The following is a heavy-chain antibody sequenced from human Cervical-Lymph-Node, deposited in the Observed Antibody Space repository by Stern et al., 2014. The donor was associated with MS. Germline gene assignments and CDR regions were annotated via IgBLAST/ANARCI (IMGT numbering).Heavy chain of an antibody. V-gene: IGHV3-66*01. CDR3: AREIAGRRFED. CDR2: IHTVGTT. J-gene: IGHJ4*02. CDR1: GFPVGASY. D-gene: IGHD6-6*01. Sequence: DQLVQSGGGLVQPGGSLRLSCEASGFPVGASYMNWVRQAPGKGLEWVSRIHTVGTTHYADSVKGRFTISRANAKNALYLQMDRLTVEDTAVYYCAREIAGRRFEDWGRGTLVAVSP.